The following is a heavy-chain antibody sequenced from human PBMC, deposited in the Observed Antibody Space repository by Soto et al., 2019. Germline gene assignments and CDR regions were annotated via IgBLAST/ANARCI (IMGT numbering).Heavy chain of an antibody. Sequence: QVQLQESGPGLVKPSQTLSLTCTVSGGSISSGDYYWSWIRQPPGKGLEWIGYIYYSGSTYYNPSLKSRVTISVDTSTNQFALKLGSVTAAASAVYYCARAQGSGFLVSWGQGTLVTVSS. CDR2: IYYSGST. CDR3: ARAQGSGFLVS. D-gene: IGHD3-10*01. V-gene: IGHV4-30-4*01. J-gene: IGHJ4*02. CDR1: GGSISSGDYY.